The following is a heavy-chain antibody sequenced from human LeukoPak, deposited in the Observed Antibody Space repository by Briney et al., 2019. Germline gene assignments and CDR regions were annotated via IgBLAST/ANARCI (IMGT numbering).Heavy chain of an antibody. Sequence: GRSLRLSCAASGFTFDDYAMHWVRQAPGKGLEWVSGISWNSGSIGYADSVKGRFTISRDNAKNSLYLQMNSLRSEDTAVYYCARDDVVGARLRDAFDIWGQGTMVTVSS. J-gene: IGHJ3*02. CDR2: ISWNSGSI. V-gene: IGHV3-9*01. CDR1: GFTFDDYA. CDR3: ARDDVVGARLRDAFDI. D-gene: IGHD1-26*01.